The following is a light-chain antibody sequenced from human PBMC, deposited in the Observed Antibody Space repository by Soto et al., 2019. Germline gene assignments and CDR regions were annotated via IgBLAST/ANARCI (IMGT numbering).Light chain of an antibody. CDR3: QVWDSSTDNVV. Sequence: SYELTQPPSVSVAPGETARISCGGNNIGSKSVHWYQQRPGQAPVVVMYYDSDRPSGIPERFSGSNSGNTATLTISRVEAGDEADYYCQVWDSSTDNVVFGGGTKLTVL. V-gene: IGLV3-21*04. CDR2: YDS. CDR1: NIGSKS. J-gene: IGLJ2*01.